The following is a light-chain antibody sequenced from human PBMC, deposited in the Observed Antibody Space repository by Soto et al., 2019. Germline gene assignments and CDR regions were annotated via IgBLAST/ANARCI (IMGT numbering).Light chain of an antibody. CDR1: QTVTTFY. CDR3: QQYGSSSGLT. CDR2: GAS. V-gene: IGKV3-20*01. Sequence: DIVLTQSPGTLSLSPGQRATLSCRASQTVTTFYLAWYQQKPGQAPRLLIYGASSRATGIPDRFSGSGSGTDFTLTISRLETEDCAVYYCQQYGSSSGLTFGGGTKVEL. J-gene: IGKJ4*01.